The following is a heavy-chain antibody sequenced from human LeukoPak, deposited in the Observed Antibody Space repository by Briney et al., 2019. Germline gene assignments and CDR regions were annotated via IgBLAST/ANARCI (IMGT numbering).Heavy chain of an antibody. CDR1: GDSISSDFHT. J-gene: IGHJ5*02. CDR3: ARRSVWGSYRYKGWYDP. CDR2: IYYRGVT. V-gene: IGHV4-39*01. Sequence: SETLSLTCTVSGDSISSDFHTWGWIRQPPGKGLEWIGNIYYRGVTYYNPSLKSRVTISLDTSNNQFSQMLSSVTAADTALYFCARRSVWGSYRYKGWYDPWGQGILVTVTS. D-gene: IGHD3-16*02.